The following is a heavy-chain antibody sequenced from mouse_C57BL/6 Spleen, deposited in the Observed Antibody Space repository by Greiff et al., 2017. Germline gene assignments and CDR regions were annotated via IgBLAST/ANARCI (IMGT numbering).Heavy chain of an antibody. CDR3: ARSLNWDDAMDY. CDR1: GYTFTDYY. CDR2: INPYNGGT. Sequence: VQLQQSGPVLVKPGASVKMSCKASGYTFTDYYMNWVKQSHGKSLEWIGVINPYNGGTSSNQKFKGKATLTVDKSSSTAYMELNSLTSEDSAVYYCARSLNWDDAMDYWGQGTSVTVSS. D-gene: IGHD4-1*01. V-gene: IGHV1-19*01. J-gene: IGHJ4*01.